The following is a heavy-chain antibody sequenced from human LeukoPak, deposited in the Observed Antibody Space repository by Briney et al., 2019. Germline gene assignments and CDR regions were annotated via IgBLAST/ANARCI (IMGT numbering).Heavy chain of an antibody. CDR3: ARVNSYYDILTGYHVYYFDY. D-gene: IGHD3-9*01. V-gene: IGHV3-7*04. CDR2: IKQDGSEK. Sequence: PGGSLRLSCAASGFTFSSYWMSWVRQAPGKGLEWLANIKQDGSEKYYVDSVKGRFTISRDNAKNSLYLQMNSLRAEDTAVYYCARVNSYYDILTGYHVYYFDYWGQGTLVTVSS. CDR1: GFTFSSYW. J-gene: IGHJ4*02.